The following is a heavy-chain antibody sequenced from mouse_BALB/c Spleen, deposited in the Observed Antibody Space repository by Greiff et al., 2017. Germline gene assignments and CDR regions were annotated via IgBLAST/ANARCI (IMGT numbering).Heavy chain of an antibody. D-gene: IGHD3-2*01. Sequence: EVMLVESGGGLVQPKGSLKLSCAASGFTFNTYAMNWVRQAPGKGLEWVARIRSKSNNYATYYADSVKDRFTISRDDSQSMLYLQMNNLKTEDTAMYYCVGHGDTAWFAYWGQGTLVTVSA. J-gene: IGHJ3*01. CDR3: VGHGDTAWFAY. CDR1: GFTFNTYA. V-gene: IGHV10-1*02. CDR2: IRSKSNNYAT.